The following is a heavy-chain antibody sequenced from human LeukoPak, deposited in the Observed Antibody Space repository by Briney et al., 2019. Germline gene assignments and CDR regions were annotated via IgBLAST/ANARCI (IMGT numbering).Heavy chain of an antibody. Sequence: GASVKVSCKASGYTFSTYGIGWVRQAPRQGLEWMGWISGNNDNTNYAQKFQGRVTLTADTSTSTAYMDLRSLTSDDTAVYYCVRNHYDSSGYPHWGQGTLVTVSS. J-gene: IGHJ4*02. D-gene: IGHD3-22*01. CDR2: ISGNNDNT. V-gene: IGHV1-18*01. CDR1: GYTFSTYG. CDR3: VRNHYDSSGYPH.